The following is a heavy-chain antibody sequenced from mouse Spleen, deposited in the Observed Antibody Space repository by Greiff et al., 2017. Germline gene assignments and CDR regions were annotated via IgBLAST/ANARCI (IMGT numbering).Heavy chain of an antibody. CDR3: ARQKGVWDYYYAMDY. J-gene: IGHJ4*01. Sequence: DVMLVESGGGLVKLGGSLKLSCAASGFTFSSYAMSWVRQTPEKRLEWVATISSGGGNTYYPDSVKGRFIISRDNAKNTLYLQMSSLKSEDTAMYYCARQKGVWDYYYAMDYWGQGTSVTVSS. CDR2: ISSGGGNT. CDR1: GFTFSSYA. V-gene: IGHV5-9*01. D-gene: IGHD4-1*01.